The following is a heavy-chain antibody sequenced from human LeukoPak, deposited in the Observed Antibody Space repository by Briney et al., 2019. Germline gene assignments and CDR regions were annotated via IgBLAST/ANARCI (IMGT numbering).Heavy chain of an antibody. D-gene: IGHD3-3*01. Sequence: SETLSLTCAVSGYSISSGYYWGWIRQPPGKGLEWIGYIYYSGSTNYNPSLKSRVTISVDTSKNQFSLKLSSVTAADTAVYYCARLYYDFWSGYLPLYMDVWGKGTTVTVSS. J-gene: IGHJ6*03. CDR2: IYYSGST. CDR3: ARLYYDFWSGYLPLYMDV. V-gene: IGHV4-61*01. CDR1: GYSISSGYY.